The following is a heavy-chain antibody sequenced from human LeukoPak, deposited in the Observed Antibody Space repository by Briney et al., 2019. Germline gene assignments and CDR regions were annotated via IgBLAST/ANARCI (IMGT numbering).Heavy chain of an antibody. CDR1: GFTFSSYA. CDR2: ISGSGGST. D-gene: IGHD5-18*01. CDR3: ARRATTERGHSYGLDY. V-gene: IGHV3-23*01. J-gene: IGHJ4*02. Sequence: GGSLRLSCAASGFTFSSYAMSWVRQAPGKGLGWVSGISGSGGSTYYADSVTGRFTISRDNAKNSLYLQMNSLRAEDTAVYYCARRATTERGHSYGLDYWGQGTLVTVSS.